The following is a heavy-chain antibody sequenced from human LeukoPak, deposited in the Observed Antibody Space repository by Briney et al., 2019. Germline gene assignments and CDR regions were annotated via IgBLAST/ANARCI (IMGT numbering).Heavy chain of an antibody. CDR2: IYYSGST. CDR1: GGSISSSSYY. J-gene: IGHJ4*02. V-gene: IGHV4-39*01. CDR3: ARHRSKWLQSSFDY. Sequence: PSETLSLTCTVSGGSISSSSYYWGWIRQPPGKGLEWIGSIYYSGSTYSNPSLQSRVTISVDTSKNQFSLKLSSVTAADTAVYYCARHRSKWLQSSFDYWGQGTLVTVSS. D-gene: IGHD5-24*01.